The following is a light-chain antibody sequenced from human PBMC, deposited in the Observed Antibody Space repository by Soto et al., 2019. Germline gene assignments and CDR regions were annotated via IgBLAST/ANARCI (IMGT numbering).Light chain of an antibody. CDR1: SSNVGAGYD. V-gene: IGLV1-40*01. J-gene: IGLJ2*01. CDR2: GNS. CDR3: QSYDSSLSGSV. Sequence: QSVLTQPSSVSGAPGQRVTISCTGSSSNVGAGYDVQWYQLLPGTAPKLLIYGNSNRPSGVPDRFSGSKSGTSASLAITGLQAEDEADYYCQSYDSSLSGSVFGGGTQLTVL.